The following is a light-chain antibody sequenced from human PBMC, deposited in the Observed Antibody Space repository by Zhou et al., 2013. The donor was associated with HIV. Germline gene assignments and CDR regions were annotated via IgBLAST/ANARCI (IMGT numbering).Light chain of an antibody. CDR3: QQRSDRVT. CDR2: DAS. V-gene: IGKV3-11*01. CDR1: QSVSRY. Sequence: QSPATLSLSPGERATLSCRASQSVSRYLGWYQQKPGQAPRLLIYDASNRAAGIPARFSGSGSGTDFTLTISSLESDDFAVYYCQQRSDRVTFGQGTRLEIK. J-gene: IGKJ5*01.